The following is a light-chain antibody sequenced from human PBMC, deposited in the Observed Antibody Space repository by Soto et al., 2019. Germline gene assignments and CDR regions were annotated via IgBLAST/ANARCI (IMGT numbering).Light chain of an antibody. V-gene: IGLV7-46*01. CDR2: NTN. CDR3: LLSYNGADMV. J-gene: IGLJ3*02. CDR1: TGAVTSGHF. Sequence: QAVVTQEPSLTVSPGGTVTLTCGSSTGAVTSGHFPYWFQQKPGQAPTTLIYNTNNKHSWTPARFSASLLGDRAALTLSGAQPEDEAEYYCLLSYNGADMVFGGGTKLTVL.